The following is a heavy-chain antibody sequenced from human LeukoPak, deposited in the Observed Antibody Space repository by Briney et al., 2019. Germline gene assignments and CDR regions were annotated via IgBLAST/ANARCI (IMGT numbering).Heavy chain of an antibody. D-gene: IGHD1-26*01. Sequence: SETLSLTCTVSGGSISSDTYWSWVRPPPGKGLEWIGEISHSGRTSYNPSLKTRITMSVDKSKNQFSLNLRSVTAADTAVYYCARRELNWFDPWGQGTLVTVSS. CDR2: ISHSGRT. CDR1: GGSISSDTY. J-gene: IGHJ5*02. CDR3: ARRELNWFDP. V-gene: IGHV4-4*02.